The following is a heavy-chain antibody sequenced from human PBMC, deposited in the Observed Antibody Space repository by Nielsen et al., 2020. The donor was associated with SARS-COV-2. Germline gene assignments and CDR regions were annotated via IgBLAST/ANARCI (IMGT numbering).Heavy chain of an antibody. J-gene: IGHJ6*02. D-gene: IGHD3-10*01. CDR2: INWNGGST. CDR3: ARGTGSYYYYGMDI. CDR1: GFTFDDYG. Sequence: GESLKISCAASGFTFDDYGMSWVRQAPGKGLEWVSGINWNGGSTGYADSVKGRFTISRDNAKNSLYLQMNSLRAEDTALYYCARGTGSYYYYGMDIWGQGTTVTVSS. V-gene: IGHV3-20*04.